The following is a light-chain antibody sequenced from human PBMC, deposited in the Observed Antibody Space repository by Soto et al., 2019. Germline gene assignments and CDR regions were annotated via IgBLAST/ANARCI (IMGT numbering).Light chain of an antibody. V-gene: IGKV3-11*01. CDR1: QSIGRY. CDR2: DAS. CDR3: QQRANWLT. Sequence: EIVLTQSPATLSLSPGERVTLSCRASQSIGRYLAWYQHKPGQAPRLLIYDASNRATGIPARFSGSGSGTDLTLTISSLEPEDFADYYCQQRANWLTFGGGTKVEIK. J-gene: IGKJ4*01.